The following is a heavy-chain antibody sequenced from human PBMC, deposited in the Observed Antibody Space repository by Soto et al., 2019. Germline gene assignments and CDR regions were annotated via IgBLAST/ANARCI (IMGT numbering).Heavy chain of an antibody. D-gene: IGHD2-21*01. CDR2: IYQSGST. CDR3: ARGVLFGSCGGATCHNSCDY. CDR1: GGSISSYY. V-gene: IGHV4-59*12. J-gene: IGHJ4*02. Sequence: SETLCLTCTVSGGSISSYYWSWIRQPPGKGLEWIGYIYQSGSTFYNPSLKSRVTISLDKSKNQFSLNLSSVTAADTAVYYCARGVLFGSCGGATCHNSCDYWGQGALVTVSS.